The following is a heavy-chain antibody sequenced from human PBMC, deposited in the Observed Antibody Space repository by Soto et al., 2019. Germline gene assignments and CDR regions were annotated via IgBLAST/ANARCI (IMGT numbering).Heavy chain of an antibody. CDR2: INHSGST. J-gene: IGHJ4*02. Sequence: QVQLQQWGAGLLKPSETLSLTCAVYGESFSGYFWSWIRQPPGKGLEWMGEINHSGSTNYNPSLKSRVTISLDTSKNQFSLKLSSVTAADTAVYYCAREETYYDFWSGYYTAPFDSWGQGTLVTVSS. D-gene: IGHD3-3*01. CDR1: GESFSGYF. V-gene: IGHV4-34*01. CDR3: AREETYYDFWSGYYTAPFDS.